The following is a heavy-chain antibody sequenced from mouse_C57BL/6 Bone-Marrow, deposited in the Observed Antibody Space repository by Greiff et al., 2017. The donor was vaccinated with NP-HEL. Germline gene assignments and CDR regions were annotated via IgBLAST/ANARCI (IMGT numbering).Heavy chain of an antibody. Sequence: EVKLMESGEGLVKPGGSLKLSCAASGFTFSSYAMSWVRQTPEKRLEWVAYISSGGDYIYYANTVKGRFTISRDNARNTLYLQMSSLKSEDTAMYYCTREVNYGSRYFDVWGTGTTVTVSS. V-gene: IGHV5-9-1*02. CDR3: TREVNYGSRYFDV. CDR2: ISSGGDYI. CDR1: GFTFSSYA. D-gene: IGHD1-1*01. J-gene: IGHJ1*03.